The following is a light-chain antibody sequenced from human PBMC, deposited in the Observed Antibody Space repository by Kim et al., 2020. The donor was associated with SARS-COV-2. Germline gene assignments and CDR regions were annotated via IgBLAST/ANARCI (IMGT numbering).Light chain of an antibody. V-gene: IGKV1-5*01. Sequence: ASVGDRVTIPCRASQSISSWLAWYQQKPGKAPKLLIYDAFSLESGVPSRFSGSGSGTEFTLTISSLQPDDFASYYCQQYNSYSPTFGQGTKVDIK. CDR1: QSISSW. CDR2: DAF. J-gene: IGKJ1*01. CDR3: QQYNSYSPT.